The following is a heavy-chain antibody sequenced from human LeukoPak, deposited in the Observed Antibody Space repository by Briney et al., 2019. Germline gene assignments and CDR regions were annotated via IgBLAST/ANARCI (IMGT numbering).Heavy chain of an antibody. CDR2: ISYDGSNK. V-gene: IGHV3-30-3*01. D-gene: IGHD3-16*01. CDR1: GLRFDNAW. CDR3: VPNGGGSPYFDY. Sequence: PGGSLRLSCAASGLRFDNAWMSWVRQAPGKGLEWVAVISYDGSNKYYADSVKGRFTISRDNSKNTLYLQMNSLRLEDTAVYYCVPNGGGSPYFDYWGQGTLVTVSS. J-gene: IGHJ4*02.